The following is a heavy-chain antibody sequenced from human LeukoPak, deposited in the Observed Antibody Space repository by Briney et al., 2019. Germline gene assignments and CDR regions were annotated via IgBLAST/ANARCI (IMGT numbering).Heavy chain of an antibody. V-gene: IGHV3-74*01. J-gene: IGHJ6*03. D-gene: IGHD3-22*01. Sequence: PGGSLTLSCATSGFTFRSNWMHWVRQGPGKGLMWVSRLNHDGTIIDYADSVKGRFTISRDNAKNTLYLQMNSLSAADTAGYYWVKEVVLNMGGLYYYYMDVWGKGTAVTVSS. CDR2: LNHDGTII. CDR1: GFTFRSNW. CDR3: VKEVVLNMGGLYYYYMDV.